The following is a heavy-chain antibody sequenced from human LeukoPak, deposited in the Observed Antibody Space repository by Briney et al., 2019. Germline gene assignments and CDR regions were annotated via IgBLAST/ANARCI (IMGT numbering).Heavy chain of an antibody. CDR2: IYYSGST. Sequence: SETLSLTCTVSGGSISSSSYYWGWIRQPPGKGLEWIGSIYYSGSTYYNPSLKSRVTISVDTSKNQFSLKLSSVTAADTAVYYCARVGFGTTVMGNSWFDPWGQGTLVTVSS. D-gene: IGHD4-11*01. CDR3: ARVGFGTTVMGNSWFDP. J-gene: IGHJ5*02. CDR1: GGSISSSSYY. V-gene: IGHV4-39*07.